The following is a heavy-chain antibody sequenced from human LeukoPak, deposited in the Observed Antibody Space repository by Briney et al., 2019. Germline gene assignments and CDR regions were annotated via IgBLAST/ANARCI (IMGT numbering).Heavy chain of an antibody. CDR3: ARRQWTY. D-gene: IGHD6-19*01. CDR2: INHSGST. V-gene: IGHV4-34*01. Sequence: SETLSLTCAVYGGSFSGYYWSWIRQPSGKGLEWIGEINHSGSTNYNPSLKSRVTISVDTSKNQFSLKLSSVTAADTAVYYCARRQWTYWGQGTLVTVSS. CDR1: GGSFSGYY. J-gene: IGHJ4*02.